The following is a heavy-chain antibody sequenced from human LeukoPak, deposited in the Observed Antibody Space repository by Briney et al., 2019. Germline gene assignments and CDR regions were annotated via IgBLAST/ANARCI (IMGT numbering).Heavy chain of an antibody. V-gene: IGHV4-34*01. CDR3: ARGVRRTYYYYGMDV. CDR2: INHSGST. J-gene: IGHJ6*02. CDR1: GGSFSGYY. Sequence: SETLSLTCAVYGGSFSGYYWSWIRQPPGKGLEWIGEINHSGSTNYNPSLKSRVTISVDTSKNQFSLKLSSVTAADTAVYYCARGVRRTYYYYGMDVWGQGTTVTVSS. D-gene: IGHD1-7*01.